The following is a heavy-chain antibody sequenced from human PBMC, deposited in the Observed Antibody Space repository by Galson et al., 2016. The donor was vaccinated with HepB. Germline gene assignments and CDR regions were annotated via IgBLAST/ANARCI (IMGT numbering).Heavy chain of an antibody. CDR1: GFTFSTYN. CDR3: ARDFGYFSSTSCYKGGLFYYYGMDV. Sequence: SLRLSCAASGFTFSTYNMNWVRQAPGKGLEWVSSISNSNSYIYYTDSVKGRFTISRDNAKNSLYLQMNSLRAEDTAVYYCARDFGYFSSTSCYKGGLFYYYGMDVWGQGTTVTVSS. D-gene: IGHD2-2*02. V-gene: IGHV3-21*01. CDR2: ISNSNSYI. J-gene: IGHJ6*02.